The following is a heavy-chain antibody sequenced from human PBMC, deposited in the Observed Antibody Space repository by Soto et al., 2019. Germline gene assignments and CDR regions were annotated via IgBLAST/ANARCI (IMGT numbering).Heavy chain of an antibody. CDR1: GFTFSDYY. J-gene: IGHJ3*02. D-gene: IGHD6-13*01. Sequence: QVQLVESGGGLVKPGGSLRLSCAASGFTFSDYYMSWIRQAPGKGLEWVSYISSSSSYTNYADSVKGRFTISRDNVKNSLYLQMNSMRDEDTAVYYCARDREASASISWWDFCDILGQGTMVTGSS. CDR2: ISSSSSYT. V-gene: IGHV3-11*06. CDR3: ARDREASASISWWDFCDI.